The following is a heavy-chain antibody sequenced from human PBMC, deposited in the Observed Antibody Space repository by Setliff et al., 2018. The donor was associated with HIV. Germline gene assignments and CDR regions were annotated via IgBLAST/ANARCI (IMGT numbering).Heavy chain of an antibody. CDR3: AKVKVPTTDLYFLDY. D-gene: IGHD1-1*01. Sequence: GGSLRLSCAASGFTFSSYGMHWVRQAPGKGLEWVAVIWYDGSNKYYADSVKGRFTIPRDNSKNTLYLQMNSLRAEDTAVYYCAKVKVPTTDLYFLDYWGQGTPVTVSS. J-gene: IGHJ4*02. CDR2: IWYDGSNK. CDR1: GFTFSSYG. V-gene: IGHV3-33*06.